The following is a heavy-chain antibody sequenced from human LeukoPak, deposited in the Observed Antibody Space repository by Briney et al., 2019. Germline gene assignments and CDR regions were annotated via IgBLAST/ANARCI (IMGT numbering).Heavy chain of an antibody. CDR2: IYTSGST. D-gene: IGHD2-15*01. J-gene: IGHJ4*02. Sequence: SEALSLTCTVCGGSICSYSWSWIRQPAGKGLEWIGRIYTSGSTKYNPSLTSRVTMSVDTSKNQFSLKLRSVTAADTAVYYCARAVHCSGGSCYFDYWGQGTLVTVSS. CDR3: ARAVHCSGGSCYFDY. V-gene: IGHV4-4*07. CDR1: GGSICSYS.